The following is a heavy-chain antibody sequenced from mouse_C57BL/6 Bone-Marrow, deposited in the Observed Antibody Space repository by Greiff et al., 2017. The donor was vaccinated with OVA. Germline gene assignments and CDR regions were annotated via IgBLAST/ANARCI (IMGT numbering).Heavy chain of an antibody. CDR3: ARETGTAMDY. V-gene: IGHV5-6*01. Sequence: VQLQQSGGDLVKPGGSLKLSCAASGFTFSSYGMSWVRQTPDKRLEWVATISSGGSYTYYPDSVKGRFTISRDNAKNTLYLQMSSLKSEDTAMYYCARETGTAMDYWGQGTSVTVSS. J-gene: IGHJ4*01. CDR2: ISSGGSYT. CDR1: GFTFSSYG. D-gene: IGHD4-1*01.